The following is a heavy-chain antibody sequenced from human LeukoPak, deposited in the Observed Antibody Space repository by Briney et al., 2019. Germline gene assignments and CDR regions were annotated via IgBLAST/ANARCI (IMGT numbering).Heavy chain of an antibody. CDR2: IKQDGSEK. J-gene: IGHJ4*02. V-gene: IGHV3-7*01. CDR1: GFTFSSYW. Sequence: GGSLRLSCAASGFTFSSYWMSWVRQAPGKGLEWVANIKQDGSEKYYVDSVKGRFTISRDNAKNSLYLQMNSLRAEDTAVYYCARVSSSSWCLQEWHYFDYWGQGTLVTVSS. D-gene: IGHD6-13*01. CDR3: ARVSSSSWCLQEWHYFDY.